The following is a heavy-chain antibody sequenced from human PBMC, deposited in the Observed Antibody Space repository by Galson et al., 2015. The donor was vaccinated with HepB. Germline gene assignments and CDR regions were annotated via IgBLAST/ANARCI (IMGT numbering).Heavy chain of an antibody. Sequence: SVKVSCKASGGTFSSYAISWVRQAPGQGLEWMGGIIPIFGTANYAQKFQGRVTITADESTSTAYMELSSLRSEDTAVYYCARGMADIVVVPAARDYWYFDLWGRGTLVTVSS. J-gene: IGHJ2*01. CDR2: IIPIFGTA. V-gene: IGHV1-69*13. CDR1: GGTFSSYA. CDR3: ARGMADIVVVPAARDYWYFDL. D-gene: IGHD2-2*01.